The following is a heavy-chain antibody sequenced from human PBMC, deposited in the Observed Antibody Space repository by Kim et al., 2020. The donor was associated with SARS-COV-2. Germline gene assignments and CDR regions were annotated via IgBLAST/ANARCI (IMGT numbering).Heavy chain of an antibody. CDR1: GFTFSSYS. V-gene: IGHV3-9*01. CDR2: ISWNSGSI. CDR3: AKDLNAFDI. J-gene: IGHJ3*02. Sequence: GGSLRLSCAASGFTFSSYSMNWVRQAPGKGLEWVSGISWNSGSIGYADSVKGRFTISRDNAKNSLYLQMNSLRAEDTALYYCAKDLNAFDIWGQGTMVTVSS.